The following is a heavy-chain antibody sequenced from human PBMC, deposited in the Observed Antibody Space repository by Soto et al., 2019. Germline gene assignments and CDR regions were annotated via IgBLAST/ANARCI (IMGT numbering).Heavy chain of an antibody. V-gene: IGHV4-59*01. D-gene: IGHD5-12*01. CDR1: GGSISGYY. CDR2: IFHTGST. CDR3: AKVRGYASGWRYFDY. Sequence: LSLTCNVSGGSISGYYWVWIRHAPLKGLQWIWYIFHTGSTSYNPSLRSRVTISVDTSKNQFSLNMNSVTAADTAVYYCAKVRGYASGWRYFDYWGQGTLVTVSS. J-gene: IGHJ4*02.